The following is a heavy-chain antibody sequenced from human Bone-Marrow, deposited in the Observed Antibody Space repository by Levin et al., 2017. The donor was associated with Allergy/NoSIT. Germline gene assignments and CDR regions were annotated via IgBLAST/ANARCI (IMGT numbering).Heavy chain of an antibody. CDR3: AKDDLIVIPVGPRYFDS. D-gene: IGHD2/OR15-2a*01. CDR2: ISFDGSKT. CDR1: GFLFSSFG. J-gene: IGHJ4*02. V-gene: IGHV3-30*18. Sequence: GGSLRLSCAASGFLFSSFGMHWVRQAPGKGLEWVTFISFDGSKTFYADSVKGRFTVSRDNSKNTLYLQLNRPRGDDTAVYFCAKDDLIVIPVGPRYFDSWGQGALVTVSS.